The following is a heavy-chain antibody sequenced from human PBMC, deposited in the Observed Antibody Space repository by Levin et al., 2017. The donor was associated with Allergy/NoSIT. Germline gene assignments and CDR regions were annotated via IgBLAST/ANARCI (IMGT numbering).Heavy chain of an antibody. CDR2: ISSSGSTI. CDR3: ARGERWLGGLDY. Sequence: GGSLRLSCAASGFTFSSYEMNWVRQAPGKGLEWVSYISSSGSTIYYADSVKGRFTISRDNAKNSLYLQMNSLRAEDTAVYYCARGERWLGGLDYWGQGTLVTVSS. D-gene: IGHD5-24*01. CDR1: GFTFSSYE. J-gene: IGHJ4*02. V-gene: IGHV3-48*03.